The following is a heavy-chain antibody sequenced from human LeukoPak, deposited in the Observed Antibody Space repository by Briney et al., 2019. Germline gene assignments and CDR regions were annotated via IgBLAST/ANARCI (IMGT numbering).Heavy chain of an antibody. V-gene: IGHV3-7*01. J-gene: IGHJ5*02. CDR1: GFSFSTSW. Sequence: GGSLRLSCAASGFSFSTSWMAWLRQAPGKGLEWLANINPDGSGKNYLDSVKGRFTISRDNAKSSVFLQLNSLRAEGMAVYYCARESYTSDWKLASDLWGQGTLVTVFS. CDR3: ARESYTSDWKLASDL. D-gene: IGHD6-19*01. CDR2: INPDGSGK.